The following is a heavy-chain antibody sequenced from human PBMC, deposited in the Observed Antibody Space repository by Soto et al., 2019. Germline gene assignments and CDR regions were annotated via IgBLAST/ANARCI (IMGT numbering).Heavy chain of an antibody. CDR1: GITVSNGW. V-gene: IGHV3-15*01. J-gene: IGHJ4*01. CDR3: PTPRAGSHGYSF. D-gene: IGHD5-18*01. Sequence: WGSLTLSCTASGITVSNGWMSWILQAPGKGLEWVGRIKSKADGSTKEYGTPVKDRFITSRDDSKNTVDLQMHALSTEDTAFYYCPTPRAGSHGYSFWGHGALVTVSS. CDR2: IKSKADGSTK.